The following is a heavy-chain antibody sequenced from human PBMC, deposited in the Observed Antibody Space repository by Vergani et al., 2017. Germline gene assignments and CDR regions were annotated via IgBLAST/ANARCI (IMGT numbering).Heavy chain of an antibody. D-gene: IGHD4/OR15-4a*01. CDR2: ISYDGSNK. CDR1: GFTFSSYG. CDR3: AKDLGAPKYC. J-gene: IGHJ4*02. Sequence: QVQLVESGGGVVQPGRSLRLSCAASGFTFSSYGMHWVRQAPGKGLEWVAVISYDGSNKYYADSVKCRFTISRDNSKNTLYLQMNSLRAEDTAVYYCAKDLGAPKYCWGQGTLVTVSS. V-gene: IGHV3-30*18.